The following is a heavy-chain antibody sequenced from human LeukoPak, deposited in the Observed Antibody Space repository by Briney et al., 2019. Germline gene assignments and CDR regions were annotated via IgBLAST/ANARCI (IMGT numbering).Heavy chain of an antibody. D-gene: IGHD6-13*01. Sequence: HSGRSLRLSCAASGFTFSSYGMHWVRQAPGKGLEWVAVISYDGSNKYYADSVKGRFTISRDKSKNTRYLQMNSLRAEDTAVYYCAKDLVFWSQGTLVTVSS. CDR3: AKDLVF. V-gene: IGHV3-30*18. CDR1: GFTFSSYG. J-gene: IGHJ4*02. CDR2: ISYDGSNK.